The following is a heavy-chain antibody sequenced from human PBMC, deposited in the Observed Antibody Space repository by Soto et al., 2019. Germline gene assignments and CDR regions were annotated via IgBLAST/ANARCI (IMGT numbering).Heavy chain of an antibody. CDR3: GRHNIGSYYPPGY. Sequence: SETLSLTCAVYCGTFSGYYWSWIRQPPGKGLEWIGEINHSGSTNYNPSLKSRVTMSVDTSKNQFSLKLSSVTAADTAVYYCGRHNIGSYYPPGYWGQGTLVTVSS. J-gene: IGHJ4*02. CDR2: INHSGST. V-gene: IGHV4-34*01. CDR1: CGTFSGYY. D-gene: IGHD1-26*01.